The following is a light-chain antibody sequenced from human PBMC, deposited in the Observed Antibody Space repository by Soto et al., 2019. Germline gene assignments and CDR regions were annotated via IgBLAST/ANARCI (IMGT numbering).Light chain of an antibody. V-gene: IGLV2-8*01. J-gene: IGLJ1*01. Sequence: QSVLTQPPSASGSPGQSVTISCTGTSSDVGGYNYVSWYQQHPGKAPKLMIYEVSKRPSGVPDRFSGLKSGNTASLTASGLQAEDEADYYCSSYAGSNNYVFGTGTKVTVL. CDR1: SSDVGGYNY. CDR3: SSYAGSNNYV. CDR2: EVS.